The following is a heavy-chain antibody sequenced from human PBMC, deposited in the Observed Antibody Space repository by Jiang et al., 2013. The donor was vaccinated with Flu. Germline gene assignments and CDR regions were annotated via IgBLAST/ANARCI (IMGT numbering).Heavy chain of an antibody. V-gene: IGHV4-59*01. D-gene: IGHD3-22*01. Sequence: XTLSLTCSVSGGSISSYYWSWIRQPPGKGLEWIGYMSYSGSTNYNPSLKSRVAISVDTSKNQFSLKLGSVTAADTAVYYCARVDGSYYDSSGYHAFDIWGQGTMVTVSS. CDR1: GGSISSYY. CDR2: MSYSGST. J-gene: IGHJ3*02. CDR3: ARVDGSYYDSSGYHAFDI.